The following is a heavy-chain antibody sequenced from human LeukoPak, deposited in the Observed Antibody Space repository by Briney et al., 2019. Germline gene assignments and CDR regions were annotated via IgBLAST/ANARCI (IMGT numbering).Heavy chain of an antibody. CDR1: GYTFTYSY. D-gene: IGHD6-19*01. CDR2: INPNSGGT. Sequence: GASVKVSCKASGYTFTYSYIHWVRQAPGQGLEWMGWINPNSGGTNYAQRFQGRVTMTRDTSITTAYMELSGLTSDDTAVYYCARVGHTSGWDFDYWGQGTLVIVSS. J-gene: IGHJ4*02. V-gene: IGHV1-2*02. CDR3: ARVGHTSGWDFDY.